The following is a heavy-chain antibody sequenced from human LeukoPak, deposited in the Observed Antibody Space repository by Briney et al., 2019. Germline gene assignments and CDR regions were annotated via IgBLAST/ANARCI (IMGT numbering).Heavy chain of an antibody. J-gene: IGHJ4*02. CDR3: ARVPLTNWGSPFYFDS. Sequence: SETLSLTCTVSGGSISSYYWSWIRQPPGKGLEWIGYIYYSGSTNYNPSLKSRVTISVDTSKNQFSLKLSSVTAADTAVYYCARVPLTNWGSPFYFDSWGQGALVTVSS. CDR2: IYYSGST. CDR1: GGSISSYY. D-gene: IGHD7-27*01. V-gene: IGHV4-59*01.